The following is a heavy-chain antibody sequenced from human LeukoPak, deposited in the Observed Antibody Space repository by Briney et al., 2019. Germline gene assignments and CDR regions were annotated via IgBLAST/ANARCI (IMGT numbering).Heavy chain of an antibody. CDR1: GFTFSTYW. CDR2: IESDGSRT. Sequence: GGSLRLSCAASGFTFSTYWMHWVRQAPGKGLEWVSRIESDGSRTRYADSVKGRFTVSRDNAKNTLYLQMSSLRAEDTAVYYCVKDITMVRGVIGDYWGQGTLVTVSS. D-gene: IGHD3-10*01. V-gene: IGHV3-74*01. J-gene: IGHJ4*02. CDR3: VKDITMVRGVIGDY.